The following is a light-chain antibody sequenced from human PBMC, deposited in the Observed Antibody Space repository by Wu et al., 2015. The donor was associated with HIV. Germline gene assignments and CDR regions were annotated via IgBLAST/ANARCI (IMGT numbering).Light chain of an antibody. V-gene: IGKV3D-15*01. J-gene: IGKJ1*01. CDR1: QRIDSRS. CDR2: AAS. Sequence: EIVLSQSSGTLSLSPGERATVSCRASQRIDSRSLAWYQQRLGQAPRLLISAASNRAAGIPDRFSGSGSGTEFTLTISNMQSADFAVYYCQQYNHWPRTFGQGTKVEIK. CDR3: QQYNHWPRT.